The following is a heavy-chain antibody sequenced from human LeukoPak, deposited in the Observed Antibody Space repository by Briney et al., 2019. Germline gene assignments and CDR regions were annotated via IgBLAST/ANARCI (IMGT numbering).Heavy chain of an antibody. CDR1: GGSISSSSYY. D-gene: IGHD2-8*01. Sequence: KPSETLSLTCTVSGGSISSSSYYWGWIRQPPGKGLEWIGSIYYSGSTYYNPSLKSRVTVSVDTSKNQFSLKLSSVTAADTAVYYCATGLDKQLWLPHCTNGVCHINDYWGQGTLVTVSS. J-gene: IGHJ4*02. CDR2: IYYSGST. CDR3: ATGLDKQLWLPHCTNGVCHINDY. V-gene: IGHV4-39*07.